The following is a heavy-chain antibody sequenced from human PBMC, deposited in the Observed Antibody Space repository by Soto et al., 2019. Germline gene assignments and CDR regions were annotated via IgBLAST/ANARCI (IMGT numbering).Heavy chain of an antibody. Sequence: GASVKVSCKASGGTFSSYAISWVRQAPGQGLEWMGGIIPIFGTANYAQKFQGRVTITADESTSTAYMELSSLRSEDTAVYYCAETVVPAGDLVSEYYYYYGMDVWGQGTTVTVSS. CDR1: GGTFSSYA. CDR2: IIPIFGTA. J-gene: IGHJ6*02. V-gene: IGHV1-69*13. D-gene: IGHD2-2*01. CDR3: AETVVPAGDLVSEYYYYYGMDV.